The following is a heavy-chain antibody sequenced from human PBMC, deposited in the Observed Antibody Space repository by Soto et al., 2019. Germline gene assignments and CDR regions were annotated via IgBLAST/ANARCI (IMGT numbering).Heavy chain of an antibody. CDR2: LNRDGSGA. D-gene: IGHD6-6*01. V-gene: IGHV3-74*01. CDR1: GFTFSSYW. J-gene: IGHJ5*02. CDR3: ARGRVSSSEGVNWFDP. Sequence: PGGSLRLSCAASGFTFSSYWMHWVRQAPGKGLVWVSRLNRDGSGASYADSVKGRFTISRDNAKNTLYLQMNSLRAEDAAVYYCARGRVSSSEGVNWFDPWGQGTLVTVSS.